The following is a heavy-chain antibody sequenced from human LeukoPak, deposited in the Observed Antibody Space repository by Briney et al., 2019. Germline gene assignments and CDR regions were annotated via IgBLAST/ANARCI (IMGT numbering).Heavy chain of an antibody. CDR1: GGSISSSNYY. CDR3: ARHVRSLWFGESDY. V-gene: IGHV4-39*01. J-gene: IGHJ4*02. D-gene: IGHD3-10*01. CDR2: IYYSGST. Sequence: SETLSLTCTVSGGSISSSNYYWGWIRQPPGKGLEWIGSIYYSGSTYYNPSLKSRVTISVDTSKNQFSLKLSSVTAADTAVYYCARHVRSLWFGESDYWGQGTLVTVSS.